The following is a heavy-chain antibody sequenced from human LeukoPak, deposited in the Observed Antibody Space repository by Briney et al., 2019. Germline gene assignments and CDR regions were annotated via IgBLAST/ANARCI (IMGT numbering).Heavy chain of an antibody. CDR2: IIPIFGTA. CDR1: GGTFSSYA. D-gene: IGHD1-7*01. J-gene: IGHJ6*03. V-gene: IGHV1-69*05. Sequence: SVKVSCKASGGTFSSYAISWVRQAPGQGLEWMGGIIPIFGTANYAQKFQGRVTITTDESTSTAYMELSSLRSEDTAVYYCARDFSAGTTDRDYYYYSYMDVWGKGTTVTVSS. CDR3: ARDFSAGTTDRDYYYYSYMDV.